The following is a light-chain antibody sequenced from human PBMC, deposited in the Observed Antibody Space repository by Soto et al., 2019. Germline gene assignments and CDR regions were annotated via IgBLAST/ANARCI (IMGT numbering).Light chain of an antibody. J-gene: IGLJ1*01. CDR1: SSDVGGYNY. V-gene: IGLV2-14*01. CDR3: SSYTSNSTPYV. CDR2: EVS. Sequence: QSALTQPASVSGSPGQSITISCTGTSSDVGGYNYVSWYQQHPGKAPKLMIYEVSNRPSGVSNRFSGSKSGNTASLTISGLQAEDEADYYCSSYTSNSTPYVFGTGIKLTVL.